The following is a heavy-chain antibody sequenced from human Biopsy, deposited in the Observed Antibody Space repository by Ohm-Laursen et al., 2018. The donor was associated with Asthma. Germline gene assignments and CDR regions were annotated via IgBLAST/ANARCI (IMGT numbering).Heavy chain of an antibody. Sequence: SVKVSCKSPGGAFNTYVIGWVRQAPGQGLEWMGGINSVFGTTTYPQKFQDRATITADDSTSTVYMELSSLRSEDTAVYYCARKAGSCISRTCYSLDFWGQGTLVTVSS. CDR1: GGAFNTYV. D-gene: IGHD2-2*01. J-gene: IGHJ4*02. CDR3: ARKAGSCISRTCYSLDF. CDR2: INSVFGTT. V-gene: IGHV1-69*13.